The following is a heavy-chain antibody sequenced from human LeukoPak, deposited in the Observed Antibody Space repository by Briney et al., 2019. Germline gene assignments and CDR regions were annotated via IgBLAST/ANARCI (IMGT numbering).Heavy chain of an antibody. D-gene: IGHD1-26*01. CDR1: GFTVSSNY. J-gene: IGHJ3*02. V-gene: IGHV3-53*04. CDR2: IYSGGST. CDR3: ASVSSDSASHAFDI. Sequence: PGGSLRLSCAASGFTVSSNYMSWVRQAPGKGLEWVSDIYSGGSTYYADSVKGRFTISRHNSKNTLYLQMNSLRDEDTGVYYCASVSSDSASHAFDIWGEGTMVTVSS.